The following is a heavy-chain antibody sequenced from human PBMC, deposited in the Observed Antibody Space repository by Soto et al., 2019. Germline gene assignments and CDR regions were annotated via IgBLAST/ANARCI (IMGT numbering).Heavy chain of an antibody. CDR3: ARGGGSYSSGWYYDS. J-gene: IGHJ4*02. CDR2: VYYSGST. CDR1: GGSISSGGYY. V-gene: IGHV4-31*03. Sequence: SETLSLTCTVSGGSISSGGYYWSWIRQHPGKGLEWIGYVYYSGSTKYNPSLESRVTISVDASKNQFSLKLTSVTATDTAVYYCARGGGSYSSGWYYDSWGQGTLVTVSS. D-gene: IGHD6-19*01.